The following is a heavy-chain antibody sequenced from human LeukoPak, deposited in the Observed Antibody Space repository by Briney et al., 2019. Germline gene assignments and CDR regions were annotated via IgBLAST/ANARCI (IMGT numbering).Heavy chain of an antibody. V-gene: IGHV3-30*04. Sequence: GGSLRLSCEASGFTFSSYEMNWVRQAPGKGLEWVAVISYDGSNKYYADSVKGRFTISRDNSKNTLYLQMNSLRAEDTAVYYCARDFEEYSGSYQAGYWGQGTLVTVSS. CDR1: GFTFSSYE. J-gene: IGHJ4*02. CDR3: ARDFEEYSGSYQAGY. CDR2: ISYDGSNK. D-gene: IGHD1-26*01.